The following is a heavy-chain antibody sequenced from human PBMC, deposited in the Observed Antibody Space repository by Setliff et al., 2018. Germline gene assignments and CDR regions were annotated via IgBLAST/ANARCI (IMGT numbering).Heavy chain of an antibody. Sequence: TLSLTCTVSGGSISSGDYYWTWIRQPPGKGLEWIGFIYYSGNTFYNPSLKSRLTISVDTSKNLFSLKLSSVTAADTAVYYCARQLCYYGTPGYFDYWGQGTLVTVSS. D-gene: IGHD3-10*01. CDR3: ARQLCYYGTPGYFDY. CDR1: GGSISSGDYY. J-gene: IGHJ4*02. CDR2: IYYSGNT. V-gene: IGHV4-30-4*08.